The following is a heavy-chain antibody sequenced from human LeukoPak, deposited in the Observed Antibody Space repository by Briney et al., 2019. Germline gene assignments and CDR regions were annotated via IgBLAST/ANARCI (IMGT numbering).Heavy chain of an antibody. V-gene: IGHV4-4*02. Sequence: PSGTLSLTCAVSGGSISSSNWWGRVRQPPGKGLGWIGEIYHSGSTNYNPSLKTRVTISVDKSNIHFSLKLSSVTAADTAVYYCASRPLLGYFDYWGLGTLVTVSS. CDR1: GGSISSSNW. D-gene: IGHD3-16*01. J-gene: IGHJ4*02. CDR2: IYHSGST. CDR3: ASRPLLGYFDY.